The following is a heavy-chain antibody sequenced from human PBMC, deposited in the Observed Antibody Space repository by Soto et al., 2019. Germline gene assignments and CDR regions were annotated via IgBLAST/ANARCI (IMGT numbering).Heavy chain of an antibody. V-gene: IGHV4-30-4*01. CDR2: IYKSGTA. CDR3: VRALGSRFMEWQRFDP. D-gene: IGHD3-3*01. CDR1: GDYLRIGDYY. J-gene: IGHJ5*02. Sequence: SETLSLTCTVSGDYLRIGDYYWTWIRQPPGKGLEWISSIYKSGTAKYNPSLSSRVSISVDKSKNQFFLSLKYVTAADTAVYYCVRALGSRFMEWQRFDPWGQGKLVTVSS.